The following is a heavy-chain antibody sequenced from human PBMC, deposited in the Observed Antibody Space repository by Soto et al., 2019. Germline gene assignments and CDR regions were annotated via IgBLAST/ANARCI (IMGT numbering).Heavy chain of an antibody. J-gene: IGHJ6*02. CDR1: GFTFSSYA. D-gene: IGHD4-17*01. CDR3: AKATTTTVTYYYYYGMDV. Sequence: GGSLRLSCAASGFTFSSYAMSWVRQAPGKGLEWVSAISGSGGSTYYADSVKGRFTISRDNSKNTLYLQMNSLRAEDTAVYYCAKATTTTVTYYYYYGMDVWGQVTTFTVS. V-gene: IGHV3-23*01. CDR2: ISGSGGST.